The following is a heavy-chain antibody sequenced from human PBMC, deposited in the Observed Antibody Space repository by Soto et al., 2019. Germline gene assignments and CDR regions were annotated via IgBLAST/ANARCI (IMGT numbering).Heavy chain of an antibody. J-gene: IGHJ4*02. CDR3: ARRSWGDFWSGYLPLDY. Sequence: SGPTLVNPTETLTLTCTVSGFSLSNARVGVSWIRQPPGKALEWLAHIFSNDEKSYSTSLKSRLTISKDTSKSQVVLTMTNMDPVDTATYYCARRSWGDFWSGYLPLDYWGQGTLVTVSS. D-gene: IGHD3-3*01. V-gene: IGHV2-26*01. CDR1: GFSLSNARVG. CDR2: IFSNDEK.